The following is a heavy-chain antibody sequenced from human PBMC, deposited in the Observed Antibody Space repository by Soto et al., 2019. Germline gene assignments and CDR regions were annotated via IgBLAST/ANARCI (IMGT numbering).Heavy chain of an antibody. CDR1: GYTFTSYG. CDR3: ARAISGSYSDWYFDL. D-gene: IGHD1-26*01. Sequence: QVQLVQSGAEVKKPGASVKVSCKASGYTFTSYGLSWVRQAPGQGLEWMGWISAYNGNTNYAQKLQGRVTKTADTSTSTAYMELRSLRSDDTAVYYCARAISGSYSDWYFDLWCRGTLVTVSS. J-gene: IGHJ2*01. CDR2: ISAYNGNT. V-gene: IGHV1-18*04.